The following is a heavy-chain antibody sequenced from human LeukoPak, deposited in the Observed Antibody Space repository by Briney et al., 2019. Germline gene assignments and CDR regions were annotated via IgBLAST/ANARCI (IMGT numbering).Heavy chain of an antibody. CDR3: ARTSGWYSSWFDL. V-gene: IGHV5-51*01. J-gene: IGHJ5*02. D-gene: IGHD6-19*01. Sequence: GESLKISCKGSGYTFTRYWIGWVRPMPGKGLEWMGIIYPGDSDTRYSPSFQGQVTISADKSITTAYMQWSSLKASDTAIYYCARTSGWYSSWFDLWGQGTLVTVSS. CDR2: IYPGDSDT. CDR1: GYTFTRYW.